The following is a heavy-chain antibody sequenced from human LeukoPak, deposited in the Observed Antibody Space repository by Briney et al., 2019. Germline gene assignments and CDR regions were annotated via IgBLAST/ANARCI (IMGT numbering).Heavy chain of an antibody. V-gene: IGHV3-7*03. Sequence: RQAPGKXLEWVASINHNGNVNYYVDSVKGRFTISRDNAKNSLYLQMSNLRAEDTAVYFCARGGGLDVWGQGATVTVSS. CDR3: ARGGGLDV. J-gene: IGHJ6*02. CDR2: INHNGNVN. D-gene: IGHD3-16*01.